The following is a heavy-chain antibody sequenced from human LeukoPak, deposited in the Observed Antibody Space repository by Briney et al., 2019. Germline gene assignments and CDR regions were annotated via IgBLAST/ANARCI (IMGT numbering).Heavy chain of an antibody. Sequence: SETLSLTCTVSGGSISSYYWSWIRQPPGKGLEWIGYIYYSGSTNYNPSLKSRVTISVDTSKNQFSLKLGSVTAADTAVYYCARAGMVRGVTDWGQGTLVTVSS. D-gene: IGHD3-10*01. V-gene: IGHV4-59*12. CDR1: GGSISSYY. J-gene: IGHJ4*02. CDR3: ARAGMVRGVTD. CDR2: IYYSGST.